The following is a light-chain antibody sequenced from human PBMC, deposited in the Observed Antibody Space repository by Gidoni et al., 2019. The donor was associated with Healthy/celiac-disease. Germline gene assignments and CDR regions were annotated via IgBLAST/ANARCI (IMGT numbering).Light chain of an antibody. V-gene: IGLV2-14*01. Sequence: QPALPQPASVPGSPGHSITISCTGTSSDVGGYNYVSWYQQHPVKAPNLMIYEVSNRPSGVPDRFSGSKSGNTASLTISGLQAEDEADYYCSSYTSSSTPPYVFGTGTKVTVL. CDR1: SSDVGGYNY. CDR2: EVS. CDR3: SSYTSSSTPPYV. J-gene: IGLJ1*01.